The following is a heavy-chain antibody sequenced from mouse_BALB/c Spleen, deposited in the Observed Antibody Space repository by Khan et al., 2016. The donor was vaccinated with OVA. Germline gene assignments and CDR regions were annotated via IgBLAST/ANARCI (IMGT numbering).Heavy chain of an antibody. V-gene: IGHV3-2*02. Sequence: EVQLQESGPGLVKPSQSLSLTCTVTGYSITSDYAWNRIRQFPGNKLEWMGYITYSGSTSYTPSLKSRFSITRDTSKNQFFLQLNSLTTEDTATYYCARGRAYWGQGTLVTVSA. CDR2: ITYSGST. CDR3: ARGRAY. J-gene: IGHJ3*01. CDR1: GYSITSDYA. D-gene: IGHD3-3*01.